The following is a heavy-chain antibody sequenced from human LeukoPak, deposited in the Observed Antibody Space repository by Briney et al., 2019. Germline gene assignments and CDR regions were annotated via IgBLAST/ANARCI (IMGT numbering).Heavy chain of an antibody. J-gene: IGHJ3*02. CDR3: ADAYGNSAAFDI. CDR1: GFTFSSYG. V-gene: IGHV3-30*03. CDR2: ISYDGSNK. D-gene: IGHD4-23*01. Sequence: GGSLRLSCAASGFTFSSYGMHWVRQAPGKGLEWVAVISYDGSNKYYADSMKGRFTISRDNSKNTLYLQMNSLRAEDTAVYYCADAYGNSAAFDIWGQGTMVTVSS.